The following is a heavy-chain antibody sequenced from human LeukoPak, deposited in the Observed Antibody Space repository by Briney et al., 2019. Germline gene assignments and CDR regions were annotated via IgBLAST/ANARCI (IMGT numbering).Heavy chain of an antibody. D-gene: IGHD3-22*01. J-gene: IGHJ3*02. CDR3: ARLTMIVVALREDDAFDI. CDR2: IIPTFGTA. V-gene: IGHV1-69*13. CDR1: GGTFSSYA. Sequence: SVKVSCKASGGTFSSYAISWVRQAPGQGLEWMGGIIPTFGTANYAQKFQGRVTITADESTSTAYMELSSLRSEDTAVYYCARLTMIVVALREDDAFDIWGQGTMVTVSS.